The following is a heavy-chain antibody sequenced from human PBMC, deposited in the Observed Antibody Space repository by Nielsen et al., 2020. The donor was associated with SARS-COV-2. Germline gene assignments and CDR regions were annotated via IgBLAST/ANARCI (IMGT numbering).Heavy chain of an antibody. V-gene: IGHV1-2*06. Sequence: ASVKVSCKASGYTFTDYYIHWVRQAPGQGLEWMGRINPYSGGTNYAQKFQGTVTMTRDASISTVYMELTSDDTAVYYCAIGYTGTTYYYYGMDVWGQGTTVTVSS. CDR1: GYTFTDYY. D-gene: IGHD1-7*01. J-gene: IGHJ6*02. CDR3: AIGYTGTTYYYYGMDV. CDR2: INPYSGGT.